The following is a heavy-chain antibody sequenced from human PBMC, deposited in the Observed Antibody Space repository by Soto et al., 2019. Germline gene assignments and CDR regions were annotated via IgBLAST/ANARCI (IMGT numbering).Heavy chain of an antibody. J-gene: IGHJ4*02. CDR1: GGLFSSYA. CDR2: IIPIFGTA. D-gene: IGHD3-22*01. CDR3: SRVGSGYIWFNEY. V-gene: IGHV1-69*13. Sequence: SVKVSCKASGGLFSSYAISWVRQAPGQGLEWMGGIIPIFGTANYAQKFQGRVTITADESANTAYMELSSLRSEDTAMYYCSRVGSGYIWFNEYWGQATLVTVSS.